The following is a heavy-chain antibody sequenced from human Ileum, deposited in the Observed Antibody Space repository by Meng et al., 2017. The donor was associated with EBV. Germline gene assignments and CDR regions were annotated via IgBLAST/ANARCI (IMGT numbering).Heavy chain of an antibody. J-gene: IGHJ4*02. D-gene: IGHD1-26*01. CDR1: GYTFNNYG. Sequence: QVSLVQSGGGVKKPGAVGMVFCKASGYTFNNYGITWVRQAPGQGLEWMGWISAYNGNTNYAQTLQGRVTMTTDTSTSTAYMELGSLRSDDTAVYYCARVEVGITSGDYWGQGTLVTVSS. CDR2: ISAYNGNT. CDR3: ARVEVGITSGDY. V-gene: IGHV1-18*01.